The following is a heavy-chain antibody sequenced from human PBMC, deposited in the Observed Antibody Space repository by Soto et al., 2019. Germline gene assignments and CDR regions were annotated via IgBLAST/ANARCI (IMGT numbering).Heavy chain of an antibody. D-gene: IGHD3-10*01. J-gene: IGHJ3*02. CDR3: AKDYGSGSYQNRPTAFDI. CDR2: ISWNSGSI. V-gene: IGHV3-9*01. CDR1: GFTFDDYA. Sequence: EVQLVESGGGLVQPGRSLRLSCAASGFTFDDYAMHWVRQAPGKGLEWVSGISWNSGSIGYADSVKGRFTISRDNAKNSLYLQMNSLRAEDTALYYCAKDYGSGSYQNRPTAFDIWGQGTMVTVSS.